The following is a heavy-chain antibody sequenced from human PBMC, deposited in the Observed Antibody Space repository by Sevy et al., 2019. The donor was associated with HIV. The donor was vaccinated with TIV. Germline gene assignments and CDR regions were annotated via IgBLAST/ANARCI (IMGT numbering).Heavy chain of an antibody. CDR1: GFTFKSYW. D-gene: IGHD5-12*01. CDR3: ARESSAYDTYYYHYAMDV. Sequence: GGSLRLSCAASGFTFKSYWITWVRQAPGKGLEWVANINQDGSEKYYSDSLKGRFSISRDNSKNSVHLQINTLRAEDTAVYYCARESSAYDTYYYHYAMDVWGQGTTVTISS. J-gene: IGHJ6*02. V-gene: IGHV3-7*01. CDR2: INQDGSEK.